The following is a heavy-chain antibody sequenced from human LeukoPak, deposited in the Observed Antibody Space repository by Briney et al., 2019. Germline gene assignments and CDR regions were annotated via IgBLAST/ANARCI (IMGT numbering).Heavy chain of an antibody. CDR1: GDSLSRSSYF. J-gene: IGHJ4*02. CDR2: VYSSGST. V-gene: IGHV4-39*07. CDR3: TRDMEYPGAGFDY. Sequence: SETLSLTCTVSGDSLSRSSYFWAWIRQPPGKGLGGIGSVYSSGSTYYNPSLRSQITISVDTSKNQFSLKLTSVAAADTAMYYCTRDMEYPGAGFDYWGQGIPVTVSS. D-gene: IGHD3-3*01.